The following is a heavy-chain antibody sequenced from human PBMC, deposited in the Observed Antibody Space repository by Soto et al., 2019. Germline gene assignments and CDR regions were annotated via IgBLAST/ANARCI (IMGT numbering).Heavy chain of an antibody. J-gene: IGHJ4*02. D-gene: IGHD3-22*01. CDR3: ARGRTTDYYDSSGYYDY. V-gene: IGHV1-69*13. Sequence: SVKVSCKASGGTFSSYAISWVRQAPGQGLEWMGGIIPIFGTANYAQKFQGRVTITADESTSTAYMELSSLRSEDTAVYYCARGRTTDYYDSSGYYDYWGQGTLVTSPQ. CDR1: GGTFSSYA. CDR2: IIPIFGTA.